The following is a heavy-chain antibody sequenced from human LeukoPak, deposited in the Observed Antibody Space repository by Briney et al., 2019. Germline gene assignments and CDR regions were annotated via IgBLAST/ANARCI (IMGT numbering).Heavy chain of an antibody. CDR1: GGTFSSYA. CDR3: ARVGAHYDFWSGYCPWFDP. J-gene: IGHJ5*02. CDR2: IIPIFGTA. V-gene: IGHV1-69*13. D-gene: IGHD3-3*01. Sequence: GASVKVSCKASGGTFSSYAISWVRQAPGQGLEWMGGIIPIFGTANYAQKFQGRVTITADESTSTAYMELSSLRSEDTAVYYCARVGAHYDFWSGYCPWFDPWGQGTLVTVSS.